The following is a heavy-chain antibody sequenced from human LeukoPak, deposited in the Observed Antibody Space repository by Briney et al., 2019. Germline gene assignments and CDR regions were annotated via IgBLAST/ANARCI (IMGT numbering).Heavy chain of an antibody. Sequence: PSETLSLTCTVSGASISSSYWSWIRQPPGKGLEWIGYIYYSGNTNYNPSLKSRVTTSVDTSKNQFSLKLSSVTAADTAVYYCARGARYSSGWYLGNFDYWGQGTLVTVSS. CDR2: IYYSGNT. D-gene: IGHD6-19*01. CDR1: GASISSSY. J-gene: IGHJ4*02. V-gene: IGHV4-59*01. CDR3: ARGARYSSGWYLGNFDY.